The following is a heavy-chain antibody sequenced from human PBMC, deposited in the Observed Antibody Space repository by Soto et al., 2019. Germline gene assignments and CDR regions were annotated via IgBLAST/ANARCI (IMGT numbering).Heavy chain of an antibody. V-gene: IGHV3-15*07. D-gene: IGHD3-22*01. CDR3: STDRSGHYSKGDFEY. Sequence: EVQLVESGGGLVKPGGSLRLSCVVSDFTFSNAWMNWVRQAPGKGLEWVGRSRRKSDGGTTDYAAPVNGRFTISRDDSKKTLYLQMKSLKTEDTAVYYCSTDRSGHYSKGDFEYWGQGTLVTVSS. CDR2: SRRKSDGGTT. J-gene: IGHJ4*02. CDR1: DFTFSNAW.